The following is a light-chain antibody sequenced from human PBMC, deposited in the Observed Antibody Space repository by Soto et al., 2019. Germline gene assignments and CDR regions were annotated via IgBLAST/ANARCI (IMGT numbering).Light chain of an antibody. CDR1: QSVSSY. CDR2: GAY. Sequence: EILLTQSPGTLSLSPGERATLSCRASQSVSSYLAWYQQKPGQAPRLLIYGAYNRATGIPDRFSGSGSGTDFTLTISRLEPEDFAVYYCQQYGTAPWTFGQGTKVDIK. V-gene: IGKV3-20*01. J-gene: IGKJ1*01. CDR3: QQYGTAPWT.